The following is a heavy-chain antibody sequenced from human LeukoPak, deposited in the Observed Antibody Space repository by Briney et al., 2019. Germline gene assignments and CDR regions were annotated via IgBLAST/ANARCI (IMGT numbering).Heavy chain of an antibody. J-gene: IGHJ4*02. CDR2: IKQDGSEK. CDR3: ARPYHDSSGYYGS. V-gene: IGHV3-7*04. Sequence: GGSLRLSCAASGFTFSSYWMSWVRQAPGKGLEWVANIKQDGSEKYYVDSVKGRFTTSRDNAKNSLYLQMNSLRAEDTAVYYCARPYHDSSGYYGSWGQGTLVTVSS. D-gene: IGHD3-22*01. CDR1: GFTFSSYW.